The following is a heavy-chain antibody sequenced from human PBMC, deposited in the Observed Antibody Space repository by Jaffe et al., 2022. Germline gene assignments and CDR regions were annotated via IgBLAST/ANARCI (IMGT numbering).Heavy chain of an antibody. CDR1: GFTFSSYG. D-gene: IGHD3-9*01. V-gene: IGHV3-30*02. CDR3: AKAGGYFDWSTYGY. CDR2: IRYDGSNK. Sequence: QVQLVESGGGVVQPGGSLRLSCAASGFTFSSYGMHWVRQAPGKGLEWVAFIRYDGSNKYYADSVKGRFTISRDNSKNTLYLQMNSLRAEDTAVYYCAKAGGYFDWSTYGYWGQGTLVTVSS. J-gene: IGHJ4*02.